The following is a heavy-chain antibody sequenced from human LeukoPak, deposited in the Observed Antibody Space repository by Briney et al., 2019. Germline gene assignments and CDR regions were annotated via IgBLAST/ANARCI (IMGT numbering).Heavy chain of an antibody. CDR2: ISWNSGSI. D-gene: IGHD7-27*01. J-gene: IGHJ4*02. Sequence: GRSLRLSCAASGFTFDDYAMHWVRQAPGKGLEWVSGISWNSGSIGYADSVKGRFTISRDNAKNSLYLQMNSLGAEDTALYYCAKEPTSTGDWYYFDYWGQGTLVTVSS. CDR1: GFTFDDYA. V-gene: IGHV3-9*01. CDR3: AKEPTSTGDWYYFDY.